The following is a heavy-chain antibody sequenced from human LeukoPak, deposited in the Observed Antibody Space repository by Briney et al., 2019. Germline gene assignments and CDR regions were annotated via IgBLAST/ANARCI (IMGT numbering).Heavy chain of an antibody. CDR2: IYHSGST. D-gene: IGHD4-23*01. Sequence: SSQTLSLTCAVSGGPISSGGYSGSWIRQPPGKGLEWIGYIYHSGSTYYNPSLKSRVTISVDRSKNQFSLKLSSVTAADTAVYYCARAGDYGGDWFDPWGQGTLVTVSS. J-gene: IGHJ5*02. V-gene: IGHV4-30-2*01. CDR3: ARAGDYGGDWFDP. CDR1: GGPISSGGYS.